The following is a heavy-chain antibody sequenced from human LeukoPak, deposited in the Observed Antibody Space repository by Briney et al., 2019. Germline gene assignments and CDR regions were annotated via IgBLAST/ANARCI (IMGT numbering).Heavy chain of an antibody. V-gene: IGHV1-18*01. CDR2: ISAYNGNT. J-gene: IGHJ4*02. Sequence: ASVKVSCKASGYTFTSYGISWVRQAPGQGLEWMGWISAYNGNTNYAQKLQGRVTMTTDTSTSTAYMELRSLRSDDTAVYYCARGAYYYGSGSHFDYWGQGTLVTVSS. D-gene: IGHD3-10*01. CDR3: ARGAYYYGSGSHFDY. CDR1: GYTFTSYG.